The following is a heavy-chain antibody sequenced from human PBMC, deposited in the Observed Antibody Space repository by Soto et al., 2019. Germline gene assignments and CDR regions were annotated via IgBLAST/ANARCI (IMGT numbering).Heavy chain of an antibody. Sequence: QVQLVQSGAEVKKPGSSVKVSCKASGGTFSSYAISWVRQAPGQGLEWLGGIIPIFGTANYAQKFQGRVTITADKSTSTAYRELSSLRSEDTAVYYCAREGTGWSGYPQLLNWFDPWGQGTLVTVSS. CDR2: IIPIFGTA. J-gene: IGHJ5*02. D-gene: IGHD3-3*01. CDR1: GGTFSSYA. CDR3: AREGTGWSGYPQLLNWFDP. V-gene: IGHV1-69*06.